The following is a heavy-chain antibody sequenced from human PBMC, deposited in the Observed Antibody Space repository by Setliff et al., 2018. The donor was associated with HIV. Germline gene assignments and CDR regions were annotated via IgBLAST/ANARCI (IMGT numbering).Heavy chain of an antibody. CDR3: VRDINDGGWFDP. CDR2: VYFLGNT. V-gene: IGHV4-39*07. CDR1: GASILSSGGFF. Sequence: SETLSLTCTVSGASILSSGGFFWGWIRQPPGRGLEWLGTVYFLGNTYLNPSLKSRVAVSVDTSKNHFSLRLNSVTAADTAVYYCVRDINDGGWFDPWGQGTLVTVSS. D-gene: IGHD1-1*01. J-gene: IGHJ5*02.